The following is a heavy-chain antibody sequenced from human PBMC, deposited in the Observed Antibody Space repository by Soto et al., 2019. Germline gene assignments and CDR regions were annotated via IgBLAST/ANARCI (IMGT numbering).Heavy chain of an antibody. J-gene: IGHJ4*02. V-gene: IGHV1-2*04. CDR1: GYTFTGYY. Sequence: QVQLVQSGAEVKKPGASVKVSCKASGYTFTGYYMHWVRQAPGQGLEWMGWINPNSGGTNYAQKFQGWVTMTRDTSISTAYMELSRLRSDVTAVYYCARAPPGNYVGYFDYWGQGTLVTVSS. CDR2: INPNSGGT. CDR3: ARAPPGNYVGYFDY. D-gene: IGHD1-7*01.